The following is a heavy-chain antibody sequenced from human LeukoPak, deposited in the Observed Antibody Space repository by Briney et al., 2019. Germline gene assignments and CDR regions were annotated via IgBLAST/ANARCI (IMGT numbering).Heavy chain of an antibody. CDR1: GGSFSGYY. V-gene: IGHV4-34*01. J-gene: IGHJ4*02. Sequence: SETLSLTCAVYGGSFSGYYWSWIRQPPGNGLEWIGEINHSGSTNYNPSLKSRVTISVDTSKNQFSLKLSSVTAADTAVYYCVRGGFGELLPFDYWGQGTLVTVSS. CDR3: VRGGFGELLPFDY. CDR2: INHSGST. D-gene: IGHD3-10*01.